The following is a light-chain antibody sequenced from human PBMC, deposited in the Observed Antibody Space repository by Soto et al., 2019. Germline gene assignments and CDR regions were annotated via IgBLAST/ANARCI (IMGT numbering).Light chain of an antibody. Sequence: DIQMTQSPSTLSASVGDRVTITCRASQSIGSWLAWYQQKPGKAPRLLIYEVSSLQSGVPSRFSGSGSGTEFTLTISSLQPDDFATYYCQQYNSYSETFGQGTKLEIK. CDR2: EVS. V-gene: IGKV1-5*03. CDR3: QQYNSYSET. J-gene: IGKJ2*01. CDR1: QSIGSW.